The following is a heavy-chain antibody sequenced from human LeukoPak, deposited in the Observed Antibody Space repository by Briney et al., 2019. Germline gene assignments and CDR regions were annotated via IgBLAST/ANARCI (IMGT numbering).Heavy chain of an antibody. V-gene: IGHV3-30*18. D-gene: IGHD2-2*01. Sequence: GGSLRLSCAASGFTFSSYGMHWVRQAPGKGLEWVAVISYDGSNKYYADSVKGRFTISRDNSKNTLYLQMNSLRAEDTAVYYCAKDHEGQYQLLFRHNWFDPWGQGTLVTVSS. J-gene: IGHJ5*02. CDR1: GFTFSSYG. CDR2: ISYDGSNK. CDR3: AKDHEGQYQLLFRHNWFDP.